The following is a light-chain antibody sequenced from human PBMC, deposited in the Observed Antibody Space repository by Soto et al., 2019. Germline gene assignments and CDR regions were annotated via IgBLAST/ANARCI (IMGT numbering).Light chain of an antibody. CDR2: DAS. J-gene: IGKJ2*01. CDR3: LRRANRRRT. CDR1: QSVGSY. V-gene: IGKV3-11*01. Sequence: IVLTQSPATLSLSPGERATLSCRASQSVGSYLAWYQHKPGQEPRLLIYDASNRATDFRGRFSGRGSGTDDSLTISSLGSVYSAVYYCLRRANRRRTLGQRTKLEIK.